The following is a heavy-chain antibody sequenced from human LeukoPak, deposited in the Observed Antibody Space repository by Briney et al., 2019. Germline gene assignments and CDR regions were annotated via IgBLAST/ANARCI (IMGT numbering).Heavy chain of an antibody. CDR1: GGSISSSSYY. V-gene: IGHV4-39*07. D-gene: IGHD6-13*01. J-gene: IGHJ4*02. CDR3: ARDRKQQLV. Sequence: SETLSLTCTVSGGSISSSSYYWRWIRQPPGKGLEWIGSIYYSGSTYYNPSLKSRVTISVDTSKNQFSLKLSSVTAADTAVYYCARDRKQQLVWGQGTLVTVSS. CDR2: IYYSGST.